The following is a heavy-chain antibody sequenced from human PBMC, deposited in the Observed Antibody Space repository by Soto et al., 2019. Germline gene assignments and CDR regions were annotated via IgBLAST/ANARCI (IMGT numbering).Heavy chain of an antibody. CDR2: INTDNGNT. Sequence: ASVKVSCKASGYTFDGYGITCVRQDPGQGLEWMGWINTDNGNTHYAQKFQGRVTLTTDTSSSTAYLQLRGLRSDDTAVYYCARHLRRGNYSPPSDYWGQGALVTVSS. CDR1: GYTFDGYG. J-gene: IGHJ4*02. D-gene: IGHD1-7*01. CDR3: ARHLRRGNYSPPSDY. V-gene: IGHV1-18*04.